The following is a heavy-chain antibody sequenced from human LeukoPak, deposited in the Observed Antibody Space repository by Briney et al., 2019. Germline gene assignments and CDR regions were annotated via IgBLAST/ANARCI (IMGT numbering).Heavy chain of an antibody. CDR1: GGTFSSYA. CDR2: IIPIFGTA. CDR3: ARTIITMVRGVSKGIGFDY. D-gene: IGHD3-10*01. Sequence: SVKVSCKASGGTFSSYAISWVRQAPGQGLEWMGGIIPIFGTANYAQKFQGRVTITTDESTSTAYMELSSLRSEDTAVYYCARTIITMVRGVSKGIGFDYWGQGTLVTVSS. V-gene: IGHV1-69*05. J-gene: IGHJ4*02.